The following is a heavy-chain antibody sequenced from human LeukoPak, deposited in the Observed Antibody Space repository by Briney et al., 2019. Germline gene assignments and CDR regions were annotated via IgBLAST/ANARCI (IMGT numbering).Heavy chain of an antibody. CDR3: ARDLYYYGSGSYYPSTYYFDY. D-gene: IGHD3-10*01. CDR1: GGSISSYY. J-gene: IGHJ4*02. Sequence: SETLSLTCTVSGGSISSYYWSWIRQPPGKGLEWIGYIYYSGSTNYNPSLKSRVTISVDTSKNQFSLKLSSVTAADTAVYYCARDLYYYGSGSYYPSTYYFDYWGQGTLVTVSS. V-gene: IGHV4-59*01. CDR2: IYYSGST.